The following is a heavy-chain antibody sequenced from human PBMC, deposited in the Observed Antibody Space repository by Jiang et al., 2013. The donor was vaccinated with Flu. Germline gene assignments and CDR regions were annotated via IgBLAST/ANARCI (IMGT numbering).Heavy chain of an antibody. CDR2: INPSGGST. CDR1: GYTFTSYY. J-gene: IGHJ4*02. V-gene: IGHV1-46*01. CDR3: ARDSMGWEAVAGTSYDY. Sequence: VQLVESGAEVKKPGASVKVSCKASGYTFTSYYMHWVRQAPGQGLEWMGIINPSGGSTSYAQKFQGRVTMTRDTSTSTVYMELSSLRSEDTAVYYCARDSMGWEAVAGTSYDYWGQGTLVTVSS. D-gene: IGHD6-19*01.